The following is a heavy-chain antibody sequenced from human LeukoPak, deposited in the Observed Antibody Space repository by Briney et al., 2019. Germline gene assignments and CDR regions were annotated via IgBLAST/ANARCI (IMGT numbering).Heavy chain of an antibody. J-gene: IGHJ4*02. CDR3: AREYSYGPGAYYFDY. V-gene: IGHV5-51*04. CDR1: GYSFTSYW. Sequence: GASLKISCKGSGYSFTSYWIGWVRQMPGKGLEWMGIIYPGDSDTRYSPSFQGQVTISADKPISTAYLQWSSLKASDTAMYYCAREYSYGPGAYYFDYWGQGTLVTVSS. CDR2: IYPGDSDT. D-gene: IGHD5-18*01.